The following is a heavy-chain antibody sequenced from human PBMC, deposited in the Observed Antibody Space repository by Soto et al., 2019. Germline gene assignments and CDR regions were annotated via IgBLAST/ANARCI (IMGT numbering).Heavy chain of an antibody. Sequence: QVQLVQSRAEVKKPGSSVKVSCKASGGTFSSYTISWVRQAPGQGLEWMGRIIPILGIANYAQKFQGRVTITADKSTSTAYMELSSLRSEDTAVYYCARQQLVRDFDYWGQGTLVTVSS. J-gene: IGHJ4*02. CDR2: IIPILGIA. CDR3: ARQQLVRDFDY. V-gene: IGHV1-69*02. D-gene: IGHD6-13*01. CDR1: GGTFSSYT.